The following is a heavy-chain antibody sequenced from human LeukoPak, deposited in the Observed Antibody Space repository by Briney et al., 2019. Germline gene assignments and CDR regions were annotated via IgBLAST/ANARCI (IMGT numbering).Heavy chain of an antibody. J-gene: IGHJ4*02. V-gene: IGHV4-34*01. D-gene: IGHD2-2*01. CDR1: GGSFSGYY. CDR2: INHSGST. Sequence: PSETLSLTCAVYGGSFSGYYWSWIRQPPGKGLEWIGEINHSGSTNYNPSLKSRVTISVDTSKNQFSLKLSSVTAADTAVYYCARGKMNSDIVVVPAAIRFGYWGQGTLVTVSS. CDR3: ARGKMNSDIVVVPAAIRFGY.